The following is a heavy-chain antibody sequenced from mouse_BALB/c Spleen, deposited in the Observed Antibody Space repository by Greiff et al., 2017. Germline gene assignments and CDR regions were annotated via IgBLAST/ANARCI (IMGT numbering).Heavy chain of an antibody. CDR2: ISSGGST. D-gene: IGHD1-1*01. CDR1: GFTFSSYA. V-gene: IGHV5-6-5*01. J-gene: IGHJ2*01. Sequence: EVQVVESGGGLVKPGGSLKLSCAASGFTFSSYAMSWVRQTPEKRLEWVASISSGGSTYYPDSVKGRFTISRDNARNILYLQMSSLRSEDTAMYYCARDITTVGYYFDYWGQGTTLTVSS. CDR3: ARDITTVGYYFDY.